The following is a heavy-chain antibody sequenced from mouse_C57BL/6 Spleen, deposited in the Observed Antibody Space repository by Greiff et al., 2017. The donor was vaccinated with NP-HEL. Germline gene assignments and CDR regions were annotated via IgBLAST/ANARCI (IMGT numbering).Heavy chain of an antibody. J-gene: IGHJ3*01. CDR3: ASGGTGTAWFAY. CDR1: GYSITSGYY. Sequence: VQLQQSGPGLVKPSQSLSLTCSVTGYSITSGYYWNWIRQFPGNKLEWMGYISYDGSNNYNPSLKNRISITRDTSKNQFFLKLNSVTTEDTATYYCASGGTGTAWFAYWGQGTLVTVSA. CDR2: ISYDGSN. V-gene: IGHV3-6*01. D-gene: IGHD4-1*01.